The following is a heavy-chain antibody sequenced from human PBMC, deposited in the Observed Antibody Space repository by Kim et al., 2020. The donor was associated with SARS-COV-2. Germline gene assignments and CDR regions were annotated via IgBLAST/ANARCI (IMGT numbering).Heavy chain of an antibody. V-gene: IGHV1-69*05. CDR2: IIPIFGTA. Sequence: SVKVSCKASGGTFSSYAISWVRQAPGQGLEWMGGIIPIFGTANYAQKFQGRVTITTDESTSTAYMELSSLRSEDTAVYYCARGGDYYDSSGYGVYGMDVWGQGTTVTVSS. CDR1: GGTFSSYA. D-gene: IGHD3-22*01. J-gene: IGHJ6*02. CDR3: ARGGDYYDSSGYGVYGMDV.